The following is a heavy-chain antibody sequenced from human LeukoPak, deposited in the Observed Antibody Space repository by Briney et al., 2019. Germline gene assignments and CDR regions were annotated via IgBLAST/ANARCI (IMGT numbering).Heavy chain of an antibody. D-gene: IGHD3-16*01. V-gene: IGHV1-69-2*01. Sequence: ASVKVSCKISGNTFTDHYIHWVQQAPGKGLEWMGLIDPEDGEAKYAEKFRGRLTISADTSRDIGYMELSSLTSEDTAVYYCATHTRLMTYWGQGTLVTVSS. CDR3: ATHTRLMTY. CDR1: GNTFTDHY. J-gene: IGHJ4*02. CDR2: IDPEDGEA.